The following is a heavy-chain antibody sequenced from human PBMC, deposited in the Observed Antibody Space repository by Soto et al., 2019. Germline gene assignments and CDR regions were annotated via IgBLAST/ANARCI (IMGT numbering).Heavy chain of an antibody. J-gene: IGHJ4*02. D-gene: IGHD6-6*01. CDR3: ARERHSSSAHFDY. V-gene: IGHV1-3*01. CDR2: INAGNGNT. Sequence: QVQLVQSGAEVKKPGASVKVSCKASGYTFTSYAMHWVRQAPGQRLEWMGWINAGNGNTKYSPKFQGRVTITRDTSASTAYMELSSLRSEDTAVYYCARERHSSSAHFDYWGQGTLVTVSS. CDR1: GYTFTSYA.